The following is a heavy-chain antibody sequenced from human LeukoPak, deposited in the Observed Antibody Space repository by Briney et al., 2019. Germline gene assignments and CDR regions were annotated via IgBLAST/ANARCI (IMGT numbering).Heavy chain of an antibody. Sequence: ASVKVSCKASGYTFTDYYMHWVPQAPGQGLEWMGWLNPNSGDTNYAQNFQGRVSMTRDSSISTAYMDLSDLRSDDTAVYSCARGRNIEMTTMSGGSDYWGQGTLVTVSS. CDR2: LNPNSGDT. J-gene: IGHJ4*02. CDR3: ARGRNIEMTTMSGGSDY. V-gene: IGHV1-2*02. D-gene: IGHD5-24*01. CDR1: GYTFTDYY.